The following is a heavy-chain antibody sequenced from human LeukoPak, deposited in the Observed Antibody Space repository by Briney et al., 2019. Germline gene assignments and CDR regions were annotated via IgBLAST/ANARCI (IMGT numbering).Heavy chain of an antibody. CDR3: ARGWQQQLVDY. J-gene: IGHJ4*02. V-gene: IGHV4-59*12. CDR1: GGSISSYY. D-gene: IGHD6-13*01. Sequence: PSETLSLTCTVSGGSISSYYWSWIRQPPGKGLEWIGYIYYSGSTNYNPSLKSRVTLSVDKSKNQFSLKLSSVTAADTAVYYCARGWQQQLVDYWGQGTLVTVSS. CDR2: IYYSGST.